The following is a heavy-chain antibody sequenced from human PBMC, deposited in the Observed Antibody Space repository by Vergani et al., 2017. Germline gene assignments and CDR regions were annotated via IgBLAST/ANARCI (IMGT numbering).Heavy chain of an antibody. CDR1: GGSISSSSYY. CDR2: IYYSGRT. J-gene: IGHJ4*02. CDR3: ARQNGSGWQFDY. V-gene: IGHV4-39*01. Sequence: QLQLQESGPGLVKPSQTLSLTCTVSGGSISSSSYYWGWIRQPPGKGLEWIGSIYYSGRTYYNPSLKSRVTISVDTSKNQFSLKLSSVTAADTAVYYCARQNGSGWQFDYWGQGTLVTVSS. D-gene: IGHD6-19*01.